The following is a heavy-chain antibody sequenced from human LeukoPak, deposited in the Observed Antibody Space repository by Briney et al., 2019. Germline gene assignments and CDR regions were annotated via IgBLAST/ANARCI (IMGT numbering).Heavy chain of an antibody. CDR2: ISGTGGST. J-gene: IGHJ4*02. CDR1: GFTFSSYA. V-gene: IGHV3-23*01. Sequence: GGSLRLSCAASGFTFSSYAMSWVRQAPGKGLEWVSAISGTGGSTYYADPVKGRFTISRDNSKNTLYLQMNSLRAEDTAVYYCAKGDTTWELPHDYWGQGTLVTVSS. D-gene: IGHD1-26*01. CDR3: AKGDTTWELPHDY.